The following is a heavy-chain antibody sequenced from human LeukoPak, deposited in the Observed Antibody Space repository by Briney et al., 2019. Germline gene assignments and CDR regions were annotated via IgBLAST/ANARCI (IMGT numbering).Heavy chain of an antibody. J-gene: IGHJ3*02. CDR2: INHSGST. D-gene: IGHD3-3*01. Sequence: SETLSLTCAVYGGSFSGYYWSWIRQPPGKGLEWIGEINHSGSTNYNPSLKSRVTILVDTSKNQFSLKLSSVTAADTAVYYCARGSRRISYYDFWSGYSLFDIWGQGTMVTVSS. CDR1: GGSFSGYY. V-gene: IGHV4-34*01. CDR3: ARGSRRISYYDFWSGYSLFDI.